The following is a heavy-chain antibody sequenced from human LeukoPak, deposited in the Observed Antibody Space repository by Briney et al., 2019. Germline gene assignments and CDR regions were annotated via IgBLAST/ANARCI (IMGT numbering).Heavy chain of an antibody. CDR1: GFTFSNYG. J-gene: IGHJ4*02. CDR3: ARVGGYYGDSFDY. D-gene: IGHD4-17*01. CDR2: IWYDGSHK. V-gene: IGHV3-33*01. Sequence: GGSLRLSCAASGFTFSNYGMHWVRQVPGKGLEWVALIWYDGSHKHYADSVKGRFTISRDNSKDTLYLQMNSLRAEDTAVYYCARVGGYYGDSFDYWGQGTLVTVSS.